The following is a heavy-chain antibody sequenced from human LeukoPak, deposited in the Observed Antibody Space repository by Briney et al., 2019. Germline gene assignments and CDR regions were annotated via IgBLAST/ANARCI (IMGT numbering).Heavy chain of an antibody. V-gene: IGHV3-23*01. D-gene: IGHD2-15*01. CDR2: ISGSGGST. J-gene: IGHJ5*02. CDR3: ANPWDDIVVVVDHL. CDR1: GFTFSSYA. Sequence: GGSLRLSCAASGFTFSSYAMSWVREAPGKGLEWVSAISGSGGSTYYADSVKGRFTISRDNSKNTLYLQMNSLRAEDTAVYYCANPWDDIVVVVDHLWGQGTLVTVSS.